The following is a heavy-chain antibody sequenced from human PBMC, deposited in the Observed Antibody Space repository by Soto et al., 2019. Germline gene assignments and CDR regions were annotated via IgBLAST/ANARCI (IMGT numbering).Heavy chain of an antibody. CDR1: DGSISSYY. J-gene: IGHJ4*02. Sequence: QVQLQESGPGLVKPSETLSLTCTVSDGSISSYYWGWIRQPPGKGLEWIGYIFYTGSTNYNPSLTSRVTLSVYTSKNQFSLKLSSVTAAVTAVYYCARHYPIGNNWNYFDYWGQGTLVTVSS. D-gene: IGHD1-1*01. CDR2: IFYTGST. V-gene: IGHV4-59*08. CDR3: ARHYPIGNNWNYFDY.